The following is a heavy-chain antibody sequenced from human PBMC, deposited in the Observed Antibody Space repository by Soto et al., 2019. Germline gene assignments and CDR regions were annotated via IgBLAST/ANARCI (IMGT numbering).Heavy chain of an antibody. CDR2: IYYSGST. CDR3: ARDPGEVKLDFYYYYYGMDV. J-gene: IGHJ6*02. CDR1: GASINSGDYY. Sequence: KASETLSLTCTVSGASINSGDYYWSWVRQPPGKGLEWIGYIYYSGSTYYNPSLKSRVTISVDTSKNQFSLRLSSVTAADTAVYYCARDPGEVKLDFYYYYYGMDVWGQGTTVTVSS. D-gene: IGHD3-16*01. V-gene: IGHV4-30-4*01.